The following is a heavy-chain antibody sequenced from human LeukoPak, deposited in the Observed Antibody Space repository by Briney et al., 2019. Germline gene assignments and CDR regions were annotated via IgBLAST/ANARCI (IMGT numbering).Heavy chain of an antibody. CDR3: ARVYSGPFDY. CDR2: ISSSSTI. V-gene: IGHV3-48*01. J-gene: IGHJ4*02. CDR1: GFTFSSYS. D-gene: IGHD5-12*01. Sequence: GGSLRLSCAASGFTFSSYSMNWVRQAPGKGLEWVSYISSSSTIYYADSVKGRFTISRDNAKNSLYLQMNSLRAEDTAVYYCARVYSGPFDYWGQGTLVTISS.